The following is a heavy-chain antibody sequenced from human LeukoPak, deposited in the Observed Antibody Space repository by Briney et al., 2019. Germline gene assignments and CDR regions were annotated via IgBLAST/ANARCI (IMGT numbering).Heavy chain of an antibody. Sequence: GGSLRLSCAASGFMFSSFAMNCVREAPGKGLGWGSYISASGTTICYADSVKGRFTISRDNSKNTLYLQMNSLRAEDTAVYYCANGGSIAVATPLDYWGQGTLVTVSS. V-gene: IGHV3-48*01. CDR2: ISASGTTI. J-gene: IGHJ4*02. CDR3: ANGGSIAVATPLDY. D-gene: IGHD6-19*01. CDR1: GFMFSSFA.